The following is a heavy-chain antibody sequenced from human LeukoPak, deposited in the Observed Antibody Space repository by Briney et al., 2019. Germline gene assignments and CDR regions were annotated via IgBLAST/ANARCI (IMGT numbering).Heavy chain of an antibody. CDR2: IVVGNGET. J-gene: IGHJ3*02. CDR1: GLNFRTSA. Sequence: GTSVKVSCRSSGLNFRTSAIQWVRQARGQSLEWMGWIVVGNGETKYARNLQERITITRDMSTNTAYMELISLTSEDTAVYYCAAETYIQGCCNFDIWGRGTMVTVSS. CDR3: AAETYIQGCCNFDI. V-gene: IGHV1-58*02. D-gene: IGHD2/OR15-2a*01.